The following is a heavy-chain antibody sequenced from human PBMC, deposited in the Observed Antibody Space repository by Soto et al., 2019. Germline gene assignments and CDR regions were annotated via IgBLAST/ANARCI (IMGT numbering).Heavy chain of an antibody. CDR2: IYYSGST. Sequence: SEALSVSCTVSGGSISRYYWSWIRQPPGKGLEWIGYIYYSGSTNYNPSLKSRVTISVDTSKNQFSLKLSFVTAADTAVYYCARYYVFWGGYPSQFDYWGQGTLVTVSS. V-gene: IGHV4-59*01. CDR3: ARYYVFWGGYPSQFDY. D-gene: IGHD3-3*01. J-gene: IGHJ4*02. CDR1: GGSISRYY.